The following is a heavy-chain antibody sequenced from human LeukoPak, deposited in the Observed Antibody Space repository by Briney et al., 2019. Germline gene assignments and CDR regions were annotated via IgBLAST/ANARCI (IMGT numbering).Heavy chain of an antibody. D-gene: IGHD5-24*01. J-gene: IGHJ2*01. V-gene: IGHV4-34*01. CDR3: ARRSSKRFNWYFDL. CDR2: INHSGST. Sequence: SETLSLTCAVYGGSFSGYYWSWIRQPPGKGLKWIGEINHSGSTSYNPSLKSRVTISVDTSKNQFSLKLSSVTAADTAVYYCARRSSKRFNWYFDLWGRGTLVTVSS. CDR1: GGSFSGYY.